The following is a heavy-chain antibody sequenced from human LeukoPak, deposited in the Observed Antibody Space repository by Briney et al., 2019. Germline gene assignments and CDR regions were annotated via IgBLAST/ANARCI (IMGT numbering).Heavy chain of an antibody. J-gene: IGHJ4*02. D-gene: IGHD3-22*01. CDR3: AATYYYDGSGDY. V-gene: IGHV3-7*02. CDR1: GFTFSNYW. Sequence: GGSLRLSCAASGFTFSNYWMNWVRQAPGKGLEWVANIKTDGSETYYVDSVKGRFTISRDNAKNSLYLLMNSLRTEDTAVYYCAATYYYDGSGDYWGQGTLVTVSS. CDR2: IKTDGSET.